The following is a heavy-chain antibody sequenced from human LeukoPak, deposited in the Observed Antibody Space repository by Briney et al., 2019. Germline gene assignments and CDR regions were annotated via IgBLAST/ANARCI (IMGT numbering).Heavy chain of an antibody. CDR2: IYYSGST. Sequence: SETLSLTRTVSGGSTSRGGYYWSWIRQHPGKGLEWIGYIYYSGSTYYNPSLKSRVTISVDTSKNQFSLKLSSVTAADTAVYYCARDLGGLRNWGQGTLVTVSS. J-gene: IGHJ4*02. D-gene: IGHD3-10*01. V-gene: IGHV4-31*03. CDR3: ARDLGGLRN. CDR1: GGSTSRGGYY.